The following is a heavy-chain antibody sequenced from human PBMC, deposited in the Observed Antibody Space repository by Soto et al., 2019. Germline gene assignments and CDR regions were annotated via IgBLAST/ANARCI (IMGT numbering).Heavy chain of an antibody. CDR2: TYYRSKWYN. CDR1: GDSVSSNSAA. V-gene: IGHV6-1*01. Sequence: SQTLLLTCAISGDSVSSNSAAWNWIRQSPSRGLEWLGRTYYRSKWYNDYAVSVKSRITINPDTSKNQFSLQLNSVTPEDTAVYYCARDRGYCSGGSCYGDGMDVWGQGTTVTVSS. CDR3: ARDRGYCSGGSCYGDGMDV. J-gene: IGHJ6*02. D-gene: IGHD2-15*01.